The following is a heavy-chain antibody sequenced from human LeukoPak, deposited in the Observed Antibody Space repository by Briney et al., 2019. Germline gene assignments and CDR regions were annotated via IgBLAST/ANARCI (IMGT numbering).Heavy chain of an antibody. CDR2: ISTSSSHI. Sequence: PGGSLRLSCAASGFTVSSNYMSWVRQAPGKGLEWVSFISTSSSHIYYADSVKGRFTISRDNARNSVSLQMNSLRAEDTAVYYCARQVSGYGSGSFYFDYWGQGMLVTVSS. V-gene: IGHV3-21*01. D-gene: IGHD3-10*01. J-gene: IGHJ4*02. CDR1: GFTVSSNY. CDR3: ARQVSGYGSGSFYFDY.